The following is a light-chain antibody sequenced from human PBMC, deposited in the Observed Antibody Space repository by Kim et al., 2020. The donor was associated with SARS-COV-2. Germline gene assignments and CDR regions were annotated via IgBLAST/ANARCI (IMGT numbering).Light chain of an antibody. V-gene: IGLV3-19*01. J-gene: IGLJ2*01. CDR3: QSRDSNNKVV. CDR2: GKN. CDR1: SLRRYY. Sequence: SSELTQDPAVSVALGQTVRITCQGDSLRRYYASWYQQKPGQAPILVIYGKNNRPPGIPDRFSASSSGNTASLTITGAQAEEEADYYCQSRDSNNKVVFGGGTQLTVL.